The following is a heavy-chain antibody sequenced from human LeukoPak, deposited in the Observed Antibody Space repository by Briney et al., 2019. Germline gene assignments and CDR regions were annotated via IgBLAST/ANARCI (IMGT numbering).Heavy chain of an antibody. CDR1: GFTFISYA. Sequence: GGSLRLSCAASGFTFISYAMDWVRQAPGEGLEWVAVISHDGSNKYYADSVKGRFTISRDNSKNTLYLQMNSLRAEDTAVYYCARGYCGSTSCSTDYWGQGTLVTVSS. J-gene: IGHJ4*02. CDR2: ISHDGSNK. CDR3: ARGYCGSTSCSTDY. D-gene: IGHD2-2*02. V-gene: IGHV3-30-3*01.